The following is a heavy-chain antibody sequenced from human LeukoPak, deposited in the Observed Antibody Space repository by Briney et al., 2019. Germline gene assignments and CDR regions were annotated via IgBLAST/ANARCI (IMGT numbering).Heavy chain of an antibody. J-gene: IGHJ5*02. V-gene: IGHV3-7*01. Sequence: GGSLRLSCAASGFTFSTYWMSWVRQAPGKGLEWVANINQDGSETNYVDSVKGRFTISRDNAKTSLFLQMNSLRAEDTAVYYCARGGGDYGDSKYNWFDPWGQGTLVTVSS. CDR3: ARGGGDYGDSKYNWFDP. CDR1: GFTFSTYW. CDR2: INQDGSET. D-gene: IGHD4-17*01.